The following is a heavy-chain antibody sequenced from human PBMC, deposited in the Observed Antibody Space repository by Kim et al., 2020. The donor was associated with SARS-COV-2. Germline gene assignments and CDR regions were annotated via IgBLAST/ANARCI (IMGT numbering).Heavy chain of an antibody. Sequence: GGSLRLSCAASGFIFNNYGMHWIRQAPGKGLEWVAVIWYDGSNKYYADSVKGRFIISRDNSKNTVHLQMNSLRVEDTAVYYCARTYYYDSSACPDYWGQG. CDR3: ARTYYYDSSACPDY. V-gene: IGHV3-33*01. D-gene: IGHD3-22*01. J-gene: IGHJ4*02. CDR1: GFIFNNYG. CDR2: IWYDGSNK.